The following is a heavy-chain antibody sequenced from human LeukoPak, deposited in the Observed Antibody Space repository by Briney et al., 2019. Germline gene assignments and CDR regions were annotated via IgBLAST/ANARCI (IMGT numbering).Heavy chain of an antibody. J-gene: IGHJ4*02. V-gene: IGHV3-23*01. Sequence: GGSLRLSCAASGFTFSSYAMSWVRQAPGKGLEWVSAVSGSGGSTYYADSVKGRFTISRDNSKNTLYLQMNSLRAEDTAVYYCAKLVVVINYYFDYWGQGTLVTVSS. CDR2: VSGSGGST. CDR3: AKLVVVINYYFDY. D-gene: IGHD3-22*01. CDR1: GFTFSSYA.